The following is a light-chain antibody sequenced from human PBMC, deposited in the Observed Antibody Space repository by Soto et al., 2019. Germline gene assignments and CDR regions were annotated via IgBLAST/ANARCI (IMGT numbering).Light chain of an antibody. V-gene: IGLV1-40*01. CDR1: SSNIGAGYD. J-gene: IGLJ2*01. CDR3: QSYDSSLSGYVV. CDR2: RNN. Sequence: QSVLTQPPSVSGAPGQRVTISCTGSSSNIGAGYDVHWYQQLPGIAPKLLIYRNNNRPSGVPDRFSGSKSGNSASLAITGIQAEDESDYYGQSYDSSLSGYVVFGGRTKLTVL.